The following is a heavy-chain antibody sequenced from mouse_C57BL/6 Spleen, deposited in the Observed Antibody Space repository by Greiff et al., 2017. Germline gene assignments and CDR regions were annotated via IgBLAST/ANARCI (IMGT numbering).Heavy chain of an antibody. CDR1: GFTFSDYG. V-gene: IGHV5-17*01. CDR2: ISSGSSTI. Sequence: DVKLVESGGGLVKPGGSLKLSCAASGFTFSDYGMHWVRQAPEKWLEWVAYISSGSSTIYYADTVKGRFTISRDNAKNTLFLQMTSLRSEDTAMYYCARRDYFDYWGQGTTLTVSS. J-gene: IGHJ2*01. CDR3: ARRDYFDY.